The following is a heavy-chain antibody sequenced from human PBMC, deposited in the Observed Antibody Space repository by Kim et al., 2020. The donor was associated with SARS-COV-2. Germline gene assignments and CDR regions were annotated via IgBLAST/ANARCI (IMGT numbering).Heavy chain of an antibody. J-gene: IGHJ4*02. D-gene: IGHD2-2*01. Sequence: SETLSLTCTVSGGSISSSSYYWGWIRQPPGKGLEWIGSIYYSGSTYYNPSLKSRVTISVDTSKNQFSLKLSSVTAADTAVYYCARRGIVVVPAASFDYWGQGTLVTVSS. CDR1: GGSISSSSYY. CDR3: ARRGIVVVPAASFDY. V-gene: IGHV4-39*01. CDR2: IYYSGST.